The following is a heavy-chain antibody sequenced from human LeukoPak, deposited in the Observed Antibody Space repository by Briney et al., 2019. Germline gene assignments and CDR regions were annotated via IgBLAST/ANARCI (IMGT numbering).Heavy chain of an antibody. CDR2: ISHSGST. J-gene: IGHJ4*02. CDR1: GVSFSGYY. CDR3: ARRYYGSGTPRGFDY. D-gene: IGHD3-10*01. Sequence: SETLSLTCAVYGVSFSGYYWSWIRQPPGKGLEWIGEISHSGSTNYNPSLKSRVTISVDTSKNQFSLKLSSVTAADTAVYYCARRYYGSGTPRGFDYWGQGTLVTVSS. V-gene: IGHV4-34*01.